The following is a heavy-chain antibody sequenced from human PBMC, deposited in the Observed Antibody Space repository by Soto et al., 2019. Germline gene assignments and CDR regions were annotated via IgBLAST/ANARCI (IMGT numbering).Heavy chain of an antibody. V-gene: IGHV1-69*06. CDR2: IIPISGPA. D-gene: IGHD1-7*01. CDR3: ARDMTRTVVPYFDF. CDR1: EGTFSNYF. Sequence: SVKVSCKASEGTFSNYFVNWVQQAPGQGLEWMGRIIPISGPANYAQKFQGRVTITADKSTSTSYMELSSLRSEDTAVYYCARDMTRTVVPYFDFWGQGTLVTVSS. J-gene: IGHJ4*02.